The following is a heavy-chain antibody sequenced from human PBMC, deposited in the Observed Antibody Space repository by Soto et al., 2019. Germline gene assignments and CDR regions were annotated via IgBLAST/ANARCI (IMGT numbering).Heavy chain of an antibody. V-gene: IGHV3-30*18. Sequence: PGGSLRLSCAASGFTFSSYGMHWVRQAPGKGLEWVAVISYDGSNKYYADSVKGRFTISRDNSKNTLYLQMNSLRAEDTAVYYCAKELRHYDFWSGYSQGFDYWGQGTLVTVSS. D-gene: IGHD3-3*01. J-gene: IGHJ4*02. CDR3: AKELRHYDFWSGYSQGFDY. CDR2: ISYDGSNK. CDR1: GFTFSSYG.